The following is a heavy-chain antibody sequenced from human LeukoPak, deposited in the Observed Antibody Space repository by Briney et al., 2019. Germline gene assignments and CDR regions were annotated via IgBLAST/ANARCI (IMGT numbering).Heavy chain of an antibody. CDR1: GGSVSSGSYY. Sequence: SETLSLTCTVSGGSVSSGSYYWSWIRQPPGKGLEWIGEINHSGSTNYNPSLKSRVTISVDTSKNQFSLKLSSVTAADTAVYYCARAKLWFGELLYDYWGQGTLVTVSS. CDR2: INHSGST. D-gene: IGHD3-10*01. V-gene: IGHV4-39*07. J-gene: IGHJ4*02. CDR3: ARAKLWFGELLYDY.